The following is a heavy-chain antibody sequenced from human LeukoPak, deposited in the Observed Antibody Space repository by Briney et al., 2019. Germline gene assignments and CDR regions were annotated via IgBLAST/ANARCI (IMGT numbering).Heavy chain of an antibody. Sequence: SETLSLTCTASGGSISSGGFYWSWIRQHPGKGLEWIGYIYYSGSTYYNPSLKSRVTISVDTSKNQFSLKLSSVTAADTAVYYCARVVVVAAFFFDYWGQGTLVTVSS. V-gene: IGHV4-31*03. J-gene: IGHJ4*02. CDR1: GGSISSGGFY. D-gene: IGHD2-15*01. CDR2: IYYSGST. CDR3: ARVVVVAAFFFDY.